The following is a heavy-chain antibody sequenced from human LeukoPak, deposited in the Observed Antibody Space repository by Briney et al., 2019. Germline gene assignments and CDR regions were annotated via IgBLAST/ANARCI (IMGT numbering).Heavy chain of an antibody. J-gene: IGHJ4*02. CDR2: VYYSGTT. V-gene: IGHV4-39*07. D-gene: IGHD3-22*01. CDR3: ARAGGPITMIVVGYYFDY. Sequence: SETLSLTCTVSGGSISSSSYYWGWIRQPPGKGLEWIGTVYYSGTTYYNPSLKSRVTISVDTSKNQFSLKLSSVTAADTAVYYCARAGGPITMIVVGYYFDYWGQGTLVTVSS. CDR1: GGSISSSSYY.